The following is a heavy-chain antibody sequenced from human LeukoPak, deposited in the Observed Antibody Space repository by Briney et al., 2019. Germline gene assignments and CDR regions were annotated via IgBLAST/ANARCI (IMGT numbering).Heavy chain of an antibody. Sequence: SVKVSCKASGGTFSSYAIGWVRQAPGQGLEWMGRVIPILGIANYAQKFQGRVTITADKSTSTAYMELSSLRSEDTAVYYCAKDSQNFYYYGSGMDVWGQGTTVTVSS. J-gene: IGHJ6*02. CDR3: AKDSQNFYYYGSGMDV. CDR1: GGTFSSYA. CDR2: VIPILGIA. D-gene: IGHD3-10*01. V-gene: IGHV1-69*04.